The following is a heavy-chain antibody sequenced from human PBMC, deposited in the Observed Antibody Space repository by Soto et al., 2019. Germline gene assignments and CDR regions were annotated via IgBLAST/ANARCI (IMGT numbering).Heavy chain of an antibody. D-gene: IGHD2-15*01. CDR2: IYYSGST. Sequence: SETLSLTCTVSGGSISSGGYYWSWIRQHPGKGLEWIGYIYYSGSTYYNTSLKSRVTISVDTSKNQFSLKLSSVTAADTAVYYCARFLVAGTYYYYGMDVGGQGTTVTDS. CDR1: GGSISSGGYY. J-gene: IGHJ6*02. CDR3: ARFLVAGTYYYYGMDV. V-gene: IGHV4-31*03.